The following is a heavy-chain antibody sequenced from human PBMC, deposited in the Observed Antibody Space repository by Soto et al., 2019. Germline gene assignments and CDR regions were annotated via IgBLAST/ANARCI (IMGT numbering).Heavy chain of an antibody. V-gene: IGHV1-69*13. CDR3: ARAGNYYDSSGYSDY. D-gene: IGHD3-22*01. Sequence: SVKVSCKASGGTFSSYAISWVRQAPGQGLEWMGGIIPIFGTANYAQKFQGRVTITADESTSTAYMELSSLRSEDTAVYYCARAGNYYDSSGYSDYWGQGTLVTVSS. CDR1: GGTFSSYA. CDR2: IIPIFGTA. J-gene: IGHJ4*02.